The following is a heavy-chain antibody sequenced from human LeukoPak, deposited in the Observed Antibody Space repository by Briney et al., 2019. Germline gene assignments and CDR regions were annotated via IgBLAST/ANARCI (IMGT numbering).Heavy chain of an antibody. Sequence: KTSETLSLTCTVSGGSISSYYWSWIRQPPGKGLEWIGYISYSGSTNYNPSLKSRVTISVDTSKNQFSLKLSSVTAADTAVYYCARVLRSGKLLLHWYLDLWGRGTLVTVSS. CDR2: ISYSGST. D-gene: IGHD3-16*02. CDR1: GGSISSYY. V-gene: IGHV4-59*01. CDR3: ARVLRSGKLLLHWYLDL. J-gene: IGHJ2*01.